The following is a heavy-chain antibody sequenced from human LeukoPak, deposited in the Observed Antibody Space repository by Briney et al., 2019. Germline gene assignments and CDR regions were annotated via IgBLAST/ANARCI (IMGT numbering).Heavy chain of an antibody. CDR3: AKDVGYTFGNYFDY. CDR1: GFTFSSCA. CDR2: IGSDGNT. J-gene: IGHJ4*02. Sequence: PGGSLRLPCAASGFTFSSCAMSGARQAPGKDLECVSGIGSDGNTYYADSVKGRFTISRDNSKNTLYPQMNSLRADDTAVYYCAKDVGYTFGNYFDYWGQGTLVTVSS. D-gene: IGHD5-18*01. V-gene: IGHV3-23*01.